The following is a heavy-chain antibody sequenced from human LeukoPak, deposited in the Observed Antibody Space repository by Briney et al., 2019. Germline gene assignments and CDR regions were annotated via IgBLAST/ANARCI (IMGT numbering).Heavy chain of an antibody. CDR3: ANEGVYGSGSPYFDY. Sequence: GGSLRLSCAASGFTFSSYGMHWVRQAPGKGLEWVAFIRYDGSNKYYADSVKGRFTISRDNSKNTLYLQMNRLRAEDTAVYYCANEGVYGSGSPYFDYWGQGTLVTVSS. CDR1: GFTFSSYG. D-gene: IGHD3-10*01. CDR2: IRYDGSNK. V-gene: IGHV3-30*02. J-gene: IGHJ4*02.